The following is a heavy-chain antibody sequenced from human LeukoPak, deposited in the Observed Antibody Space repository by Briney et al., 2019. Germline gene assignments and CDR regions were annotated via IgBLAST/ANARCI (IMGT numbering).Heavy chain of an antibody. CDR3: ARVNPRVLQLWAHFDY. V-gene: IGHV4-39*07. CDR1: GGSISSSSYY. CDR2: IYHSGST. Sequence: SETLSLTCTVFGGSISSSSYYWGWIRQPPGKGLEWIGSIYHSGSTYYNPSLKSRVTISVDTSKNQFSLKLSSVTAADTAVYYCARVNPRVLQLWAHFDYWGQGTLVTVSS. J-gene: IGHJ4*02. D-gene: IGHD5-18*01.